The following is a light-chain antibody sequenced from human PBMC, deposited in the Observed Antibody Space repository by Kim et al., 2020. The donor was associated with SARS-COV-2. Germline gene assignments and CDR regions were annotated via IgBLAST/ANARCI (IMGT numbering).Light chain of an antibody. V-gene: IGKV3-11*01. CDR2: DAS. J-gene: IGKJ2*01. Sequence: EIVLTQSPATLSLSPGERATLSCRASQSVSSYLAWYQQKPGQAPRLLIYDASNRATGIPARFSGSGSGTDFTLTISSLEPEDFAVYYCQQRSNWLYTFGQWTKLEI. CDR1: QSVSSY. CDR3: QQRSNWLYT.